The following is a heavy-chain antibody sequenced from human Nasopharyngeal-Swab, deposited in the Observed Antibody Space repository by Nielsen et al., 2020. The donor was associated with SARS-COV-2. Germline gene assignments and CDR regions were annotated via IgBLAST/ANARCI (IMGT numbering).Heavy chain of an antibody. CDR3: AKGGSGSYPSDY. Sequence: GGSLRLSCAASGFTFSSYAMSWVRKAPGKGLEWVSAISGSGGSTYYADSVKGRFTISRDNSKNTLYLQMHSLRAEDTAVYYCAKGGSGSYPSDYWGQGTLVTVSS. V-gene: IGHV3-23*01. CDR2: ISGSGGST. CDR1: GFTFSSYA. D-gene: IGHD1-26*01. J-gene: IGHJ4*02.